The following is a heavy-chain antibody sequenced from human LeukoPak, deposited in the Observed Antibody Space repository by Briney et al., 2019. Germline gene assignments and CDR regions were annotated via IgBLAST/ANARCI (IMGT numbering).Heavy chain of an antibody. V-gene: IGHV1-18*01. J-gene: IGHJ4*02. CDR3: ARNWVAGLIDE. Sequence: ASVTVSCKASRYTFIKFGISWVRQAPGQGLEWMGWISGHSDNTNYAPKFQDRVTMTRDTSTSTAYMELRSLRSDDTAVYYCARNWVAGLIDEWGQGTLVTVSS. CDR1: RYTFIKFG. CDR2: ISGHSDNT. D-gene: IGHD6-19*01.